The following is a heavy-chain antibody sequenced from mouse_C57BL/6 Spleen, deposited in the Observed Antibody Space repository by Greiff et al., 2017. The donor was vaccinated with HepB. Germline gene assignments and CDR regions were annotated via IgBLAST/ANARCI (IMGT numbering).Heavy chain of an antibody. J-gene: IGHJ4*01. Sequence: EVHLVESGGGLVKPEGSLKLSCAASGFTFSDYGMHWVRQAPEKGLEWVAYISSGSSTIYYADTVKGRFTISRDNAKNTLVLQMTSLRSEDTAMYYCARSYSNYGFYYAMDYWGQGTSVTVSS. CDR1: GFTFSDYG. D-gene: IGHD2-5*01. V-gene: IGHV5-17*01. CDR2: ISSGSSTI. CDR3: ARSYSNYGFYYAMDY.